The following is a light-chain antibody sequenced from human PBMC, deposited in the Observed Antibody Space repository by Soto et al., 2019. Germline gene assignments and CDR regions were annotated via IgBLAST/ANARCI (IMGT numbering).Light chain of an antibody. CDR1: PAIASF. CDR2: GAS. CDR3: QQLNGSPWT. Sequence: IQLTQSPSSLSASVGDRVTITCRASPAIASFLAWYQQKPGTASKLLIYGASTLQSGVPSRFRGSRSGTDYTLTIGSLQPEDFATYYCQQLNGSPWTFGQGTKVDIK. J-gene: IGKJ1*01. V-gene: IGKV1-9*01.